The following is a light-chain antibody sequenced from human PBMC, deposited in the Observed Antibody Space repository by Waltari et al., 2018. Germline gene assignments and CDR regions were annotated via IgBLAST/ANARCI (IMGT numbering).Light chain of an antibody. J-gene: IGKJ2*01. CDR1: QNINKY. Sequence: DIQMTQSPSSLSASVGDRVTITCRASQNINKYLNWYQQKSGKAPKLPIYAASSLQSEGPSRFSGSGSWTDVTLIISSLQPEDFATYYCQQSYSTPPYTFGQGTKLEIK. CDR2: AAS. V-gene: IGKV1-39*01. CDR3: QQSYSTPPYT.